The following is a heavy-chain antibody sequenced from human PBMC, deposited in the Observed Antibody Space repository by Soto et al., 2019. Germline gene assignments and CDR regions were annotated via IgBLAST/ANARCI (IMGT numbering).Heavy chain of an antibody. V-gene: IGHV4-31*03. CDR1: GGSIRSGGYN. D-gene: IGHD7-27*01. CDR2: IFHTGNT. CDR3: ARDLGKLITPEQ. Sequence: SETLSLTCTVSGGSIRSGGYNWSWIRQLPGKGLEWIGYIFHTGNTYYNPSLKSRVTISVDTSQNQFSLRMSSVTAADTALYDCARDLGKLITPEQWGQGVLVTVSS. J-gene: IGHJ1*01.